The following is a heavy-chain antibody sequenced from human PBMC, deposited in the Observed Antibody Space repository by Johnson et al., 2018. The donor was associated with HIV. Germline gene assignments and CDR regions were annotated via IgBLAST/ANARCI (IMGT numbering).Heavy chain of an antibody. Sequence: VQLVESGGGLVQPGGSLILSCAVSGFTVSSNYMSWVRQAPGKGLEWVSILYSSGSTYYADSVKGLFTIPRDNSKNTLYLQMNSLGVEDTAVYYCARACRDGYTCDAFDIWGQGTMVTVSS. CDR3: ARACRDGYTCDAFDI. J-gene: IGHJ3*02. D-gene: IGHD5-24*01. CDR1: GFTVSSNY. V-gene: IGHV3-66*01. CDR2: LYSSGST.